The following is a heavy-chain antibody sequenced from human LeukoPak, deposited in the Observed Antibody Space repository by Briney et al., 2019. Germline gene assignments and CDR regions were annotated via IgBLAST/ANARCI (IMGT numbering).Heavy chain of an antibody. Sequence: GGSLRLSCAASGVTLSSYCMTWVRQAPGKGLEWVAVISYDGSNKYYADSVKGRFTISRDNSKNTLYLQMNSLRAEDTAVYYCAKVRFPGITGTPYFDYWGQGTLVTVSS. J-gene: IGHJ4*02. CDR1: GVTLSSYC. CDR3: AKVRFPGITGTPYFDY. V-gene: IGHV3-30*18. D-gene: IGHD1-20*01. CDR2: ISYDGSNK.